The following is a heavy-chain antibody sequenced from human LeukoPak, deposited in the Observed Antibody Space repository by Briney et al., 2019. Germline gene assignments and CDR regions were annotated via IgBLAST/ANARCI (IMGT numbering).Heavy chain of an antibody. J-gene: IGHJ3*02. D-gene: IGHD2-2*01. Sequence: SETLSLTCTVSGGSISSHYWSWIRQPAGKGLEWIGRIYTSGSTNYNPSLKSRVTMSVDTSKNQFSLKLSSVTAADTAVYYCAREGCGGGTSCSDDAFDIWGQGTMVTVSS. CDR1: GGSISSHY. V-gene: IGHV4-4*07. CDR2: IYTSGST. CDR3: AREGCGGGTSCSDDAFDI.